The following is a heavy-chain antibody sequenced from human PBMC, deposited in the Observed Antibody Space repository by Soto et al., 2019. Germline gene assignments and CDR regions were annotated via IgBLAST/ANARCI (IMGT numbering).Heavy chain of an antibody. D-gene: IGHD3-10*01. V-gene: IGHV3-23*01. CDR3: AKAWTIFGELLR. CDR1: GFTFSSYA. CDR2: ISGSGGST. Sequence: PGGSLRLSCAASGFTFSSYAMSLVRQAPGKGLEWVSAISGSGGSTYYADSVKGRFTISRDNSKNTLYLQMNSLRAEDTAVYYCAKAWTIFGELLRWGQGTLVTVSS. J-gene: IGHJ4*02.